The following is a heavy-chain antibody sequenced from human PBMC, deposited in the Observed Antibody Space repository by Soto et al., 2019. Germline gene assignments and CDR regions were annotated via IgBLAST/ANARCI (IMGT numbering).Heavy chain of an antibody. Sequence: SETLSLTCSVSGGSTSSSNYQWAWIRQPPGKGLEWIGNVYYNGNTYYNRSLQSRLTISVDTSNNQFSLKLESVTAADTAIYYCARFSATYNDRYFDYWGQGTLVTVSS. CDR2: VYYNGNT. J-gene: IGHJ4*02. V-gene: IGHV4-39*01. CDR3: ARFSATYNDRYFDY. CDR1: GGSTSSSNYQ. D-gene: IGHD1-1*01.